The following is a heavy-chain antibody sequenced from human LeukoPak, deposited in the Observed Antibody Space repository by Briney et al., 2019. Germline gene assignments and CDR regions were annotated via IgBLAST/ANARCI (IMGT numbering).Heavy chain of an antibody. J-gene: IGHJ4*02. Sequence: SETLSLTCTVSGGSMSSYYWSWIRQPPGKGLEWIGYIYYSGNTNYNPSLKSRITISVDTSRNQFSLKLSSVTAADTAVYYCARGKSGRYFDYWGQGTLVTVSS. CDR1: GGSMSSYY. CDR2: IYYSGNT. V-gene: IGHV4-59*01. D-gene: IGHD3-10*01. CDR3: ARGKSGRYFDY.